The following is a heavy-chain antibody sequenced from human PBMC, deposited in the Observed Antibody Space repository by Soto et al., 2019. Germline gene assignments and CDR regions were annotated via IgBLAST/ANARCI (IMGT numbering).Heavy chain of an antibody. V-gene: IGHV4-59*01. D-gene: IGHD5-12*01. CDR2: IYYSGST. CDR3: ARERDGYNPNAVDL. CDR1: GGSISSYY. J-gene: IGHJ3*01. Sequence: SETLSLTCTVSGGSISSYYWSWIRQPPGKGLEWIGYIYYSGSTNYNPSLKSRVTISVDTSKNQFSLKLSSVTAADTAVYYCARERDGYNPNAVDLWGQGTMVTVPS.